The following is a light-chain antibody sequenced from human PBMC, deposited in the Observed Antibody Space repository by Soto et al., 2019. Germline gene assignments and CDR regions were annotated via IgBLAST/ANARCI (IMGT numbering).Light chain of an antibody. J-gene: IGKJ1*01. CDR3: PQYESSPRT. Sequence: EHVRTQSPGTLSLSTGDRATLSCRASQRVSSNFLALYQQKPGQAPRPFIYGADNRATGIPDRFSGSGSGTDFTLTISRLEPADFAGYYCPQYESSPRTFGQGTKVEIK. CDR2: GAD. CDR1: QRVSSNF. V-gene: IGKV3-20*01.